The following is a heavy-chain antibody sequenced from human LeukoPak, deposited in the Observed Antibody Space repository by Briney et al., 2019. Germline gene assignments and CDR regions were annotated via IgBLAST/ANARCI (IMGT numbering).Heavy chain of an antibody. CDR1: GFTFSAYA. J-gene: IGHJ4*02. Sequence: GGSLRLSCSASGFTFSAYAMYWVRQAPGKGLEYVSGISSNGGSSFYADSVKGRFTISRDNSKNTLYLQMSSVRAEDTAVYYCVQITSVTGGDCWGQGTRLTVSS. V-gene: IGHV3-64D*09. D-gene: IGHD1-1*01. CDR2: ISSNGGSS. CDR3: VQITSVTGGDC.